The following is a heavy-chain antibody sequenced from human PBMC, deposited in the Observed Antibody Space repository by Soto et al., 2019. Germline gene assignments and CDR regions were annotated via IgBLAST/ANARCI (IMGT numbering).Heavy chain of an antibody. J-gene: IGHJ6*02. V-gene: IGHV4-31*03. Sequence: PSETLSLTCTVSGGSISSGGYYWSWIRQHPGKGLEWVGYSYYTGSSYYNPSLKSRVTISVDASKNQLSLRLASVTAADTAVYYCARDVPLNYYDATSQYYSLDVWGQGPTVTVAS. D-gene: IGHD3-16*01. CDR2: SYYTGSS. CDR3: ARDVPLNYYDATSQYYSLDV. CDR1: GGSISSGGYY.